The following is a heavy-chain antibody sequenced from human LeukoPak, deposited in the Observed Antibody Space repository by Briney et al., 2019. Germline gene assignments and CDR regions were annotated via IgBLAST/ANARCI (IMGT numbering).Heavy chain of an antibody. Sequence: SETLSLTCSVSGASINIYYWSWIRQPPGKGLEWIGYIYYSGSTNYNPSLKSRVTISVDTSKNLFSLKLSSVTAADTAVYYCARGRGNFDYWGQGTLVTVSS. CDR1: GASINIYY. J-gene: IGHJ4*02. CDR3: ARGRGNFDY. D-gene: IGHD3-16*01. V-gene: IGHV4-59*01. CDR2: IYYSGST.